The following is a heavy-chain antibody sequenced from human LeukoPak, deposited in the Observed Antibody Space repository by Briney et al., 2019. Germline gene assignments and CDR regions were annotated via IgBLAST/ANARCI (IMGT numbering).Heavy chain of an antibody. CDR3: ARVLSRGSGWLDF. Sequence: SETLSLTCAVYGGSLSGSYWSWIRQPPGKGLEWIGEINHSGSTNYNPSLKSRVTISIDTSKNQFSLKVSSVTAADTAVYYCARVLSRGSGWLDFWGQGTQVTVSS. D-gene: IGHD6-19*01. CDR1: GGSLSGSY. V-gene: IGHV4-34*01. J-gene: IGHJ4*02. CDR2: INHSGST.